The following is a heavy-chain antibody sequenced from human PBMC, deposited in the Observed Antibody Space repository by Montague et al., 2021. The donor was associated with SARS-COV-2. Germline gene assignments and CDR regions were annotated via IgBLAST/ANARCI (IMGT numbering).Heavy chain of an antibody. CDR2: IYTSGST. Sequence: TLSLTCTVSGGSISSGSYYWSWIRQPAGKGLEWIGRIYTSGSTNYNPSLKSRVTISVDTSKNQFSLKLSSVTAADTAVYYCARGDGADTAMVYYYYGMDVWGQGTTVTVSS. CDR3: ARGDGADTAMVYYYYGMDV. V-gene: IGHV4-61*02. J-gene: IGHJ6*02. CDR1: GGSISSGSYY. D-gene: IGHD5-18*01.